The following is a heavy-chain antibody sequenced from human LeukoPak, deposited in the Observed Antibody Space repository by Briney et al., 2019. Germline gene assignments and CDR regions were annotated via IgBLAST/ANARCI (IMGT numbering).Heavy chain of an antibody. J-gene: IGHJ6*03. D-gene: IGHD3-3*01. Sequence: ASVKVSCKASGYTFTSYDINWVRQATGQGLEWMGWMNPNSGNTGYAQKFQGRVTITRNTSISTAYMELSSLRSEDTAVYYCARGGTQTINYDFWSGYYTAPYYYYMDVWGKGTTVTVSS. CDR2: MNPNSGNT. CDR3: ARGGTQTINYDFWSGYYTAPYYYYMDV. V-gene: IGHV1-8*03. CDR1: GYTFTSYD.